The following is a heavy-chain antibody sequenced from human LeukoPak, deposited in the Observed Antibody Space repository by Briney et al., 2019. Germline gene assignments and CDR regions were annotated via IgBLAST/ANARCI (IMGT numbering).Heavy chain of an antibody. CDR1: RFTLSNYW. D-gene: IGHD6-13*01. CDR3: ARDRHINSWSNDRFDY. V-gene: IGHV3-7*01. Sequence: PGGSLRLSCAASRFTLSNYWMTWVGQAPGKGLEWVGNINQDASEVNYVDSVKGRFTISRVNAENSLYLQMNSLRAEDTAIYYCARDRHINSWSNDRFDYLGQGALVTVSS. CDR2: INQDASEV. J-gene: IGHJ4*02.